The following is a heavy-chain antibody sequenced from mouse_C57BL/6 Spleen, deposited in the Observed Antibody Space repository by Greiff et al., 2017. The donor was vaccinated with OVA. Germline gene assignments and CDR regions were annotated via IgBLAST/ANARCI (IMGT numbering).Heavy chain of an antibody. D-gene: IGHD1-1*01. J-gene: IGHJ3*01. Sequence: EVKLVESGPGLVKPSQSLSLTCSVTGYSITSGYYWNWIRQFPGNKLEWMGYISYDGSNNYNPSLKNRISITRDTSKNQFFLKLNSVTTEDTATYYCATLLSGGFAYWGQGTLVTVSA. CDR3: ATLLSGGFAY. CDR1: GYSITSGYY. V-gene: IGHV3-6*01. CDR2: ISYDGSN.